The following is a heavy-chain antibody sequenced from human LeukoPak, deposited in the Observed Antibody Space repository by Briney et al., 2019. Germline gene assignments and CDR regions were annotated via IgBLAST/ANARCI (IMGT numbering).Heavy chain of an antibody. V-gene: IGHV3-23*01. D-gene: IGHD6-13*01. Sequence: GGSLRLSCAASGFTFSSYAMSWVRQAPGKGLEWVSAISGSGGSTYYADSVEGRFTISRDNSKNTLYLQMNSLRAEDTAVYYCAKMGEAAGTHFDYWGQGTLVTVSS. J-gene: IGHJ4*02. CDR1: GFTFSSYA. CDR2: ISGSGGST. CDR3: AKMGEAAGTHFDY.